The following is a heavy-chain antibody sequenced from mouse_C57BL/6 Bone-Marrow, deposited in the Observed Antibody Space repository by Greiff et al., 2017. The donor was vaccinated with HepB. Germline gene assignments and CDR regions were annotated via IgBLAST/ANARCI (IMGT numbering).Heavy chain of an antibody. D-gene: IGHD2-4*01. CDR2: ISYSGST. V-gene: IGHV3-8*01. CDR1: GYSITSDY. Sequence: EVHLVESGPGLAKPSQTLSLTCSVTGYSITSDYWNWIRKFPGNKLEYMGYISYSGSTYYNPSLKSRISITRDTSKNQSYLQLNSVTTEDTATYYCARRYYDYDGGYYFDYWGQGTTLTVSS. J-gene: IGHJ2*01. CDR3: ARRYYDYDGGYYFDY.